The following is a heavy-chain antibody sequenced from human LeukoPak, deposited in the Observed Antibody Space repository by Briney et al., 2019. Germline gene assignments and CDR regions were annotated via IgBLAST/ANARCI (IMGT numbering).Heavy chain of an antibody. CDR3: ARDLPSSWRFDY. Sequence: SVKVSCKASGGTFSSYTISWVRQAPGQGLEWMGRIIPIFGTANYAQKFQGRVTITTDESTSTAYMELSSLRSEDTAVYYCARDLPSSWRFDYWGQGTLVTVSS. CDR2: IIPIFGTA. CDR1: GGTFSSYT. V-gene: IGHV1-69*05. D-gene: IGHD6-13*01. J-gene: IGHJ4*02.